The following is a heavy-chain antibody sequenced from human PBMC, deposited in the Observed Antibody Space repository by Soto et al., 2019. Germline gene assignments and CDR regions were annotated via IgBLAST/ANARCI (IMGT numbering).Heavy chain of an antibody. CDR2: ISSSGSFK. V-gene: IGHV3-21*01. CDR3: ARDPPTGTTLDWADS. Sequence: GGSRRLSCAAPGFSFSSDIMGGVRQAPGKGLEWVSSISSSGSFKNYADSVKGRFTISRDNAKNSLYLQMSGLKDEDTAVYYCARDPPTGTTLDWADSWGQGTLVTVSS. J-gene: IGHJ4*02. D-gene: IGHD1-7*01. CDR1: GFSFSSDI.